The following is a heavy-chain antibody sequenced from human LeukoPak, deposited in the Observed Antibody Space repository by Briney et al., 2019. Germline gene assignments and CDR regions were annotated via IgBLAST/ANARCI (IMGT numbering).Heavy chain of an antibody. J-gene: IGHJ4*02. V-gene: IGHV4-34*01. D-gene: IGHD2-2*01. CDR2: INHSGSS. CDR3: ARGREIGCQLPLDY. Sequence: SETLSLTCAVSGGSFSGYYWSWIRQPPGKGLEWIGEINHSGSSNYNPSLKSRVTISVDTSKNQFSLKLNSMTAADTAVYYCARGREIGCQLPLDYWGQGTLVTVSS. CDR1: GGSFSGYY.